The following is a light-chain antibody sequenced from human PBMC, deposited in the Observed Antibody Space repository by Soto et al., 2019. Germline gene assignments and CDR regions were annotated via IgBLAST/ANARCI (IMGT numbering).Light chain of an antibody. CDR1: EDISTW. V-gene: IGKV1-12*01. CDR2: AAS. Sequence: DLPMTQSPSSVSASVGDRVTITCRSSEDISTWLAWYHQKPGKAPKLLIYAASSLQSGVPSRFSGSGSGTAFTLNISSLQPEEFATYYCQHADSFPLITFGQGTRLAI. CDR3: QHADSFPLIT. J-gene: IGKJ5*01.